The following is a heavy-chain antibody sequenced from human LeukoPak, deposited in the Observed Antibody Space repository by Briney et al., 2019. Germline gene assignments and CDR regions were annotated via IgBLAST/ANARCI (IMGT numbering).Heavy chain of an antibody. Sequence: GESLKISCKGSGYSFTSYWIGWVRQVPGKGLEWMGIIYPGDSDTRYSPSFQGQVTISADKSISTAYLQWSSLKASDTAMYYCARTRAWNLDAFDIWGQGTMVTVSS. CDR2: IYPGDSDT. CDR1: GYSFTSYW. J-gene: IGHJ3*02. CDR3: ARTRAWNLDAFDI. V-gene: IGHV5-51*01. D-gene: IGHD1-1*01.